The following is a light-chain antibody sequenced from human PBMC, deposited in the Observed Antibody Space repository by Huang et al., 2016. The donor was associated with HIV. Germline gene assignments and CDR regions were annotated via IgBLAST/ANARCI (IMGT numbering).Light chain of an antibody. CDR2: GAA. CDR3: QQYGSSPPWT. Sequence: EIVLTQSPGTLSLSPGERATLSCRASQSISSNYLAWYQQKPGQAPRLLIDGAASRATGIPDRFSGSGSGTDFTLTISRLEPEDFAVYYCQQYGSSPPWTFGQGTKVEIK. V-gene: IGKV3-20*01. J-gene: IGKJ1*01. CDR1: QSISSNY.